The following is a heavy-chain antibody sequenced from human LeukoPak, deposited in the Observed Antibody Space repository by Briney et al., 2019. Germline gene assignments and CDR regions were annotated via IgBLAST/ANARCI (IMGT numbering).Heavy chain of an antibody. J-gene: IGHJ6*03. D-gene: IGHD1-1*01. CDR2: IETGGLST. CDR3: ARDRLLEDRDYSSYYYMDV. CDR1: GFTFSHHG. V-gene: IGHV3-23*03. Sequence: GGSLRLSCAASGFTFSHHGMSWLRQAPGKGLEWVSAIETGGLSTYYVDSVKGRFTISRDNSKNTLYLQMNSLRAEDTAVYYCARDRLLEDRDYSSYYYMDVWGKGTTVTVSS.